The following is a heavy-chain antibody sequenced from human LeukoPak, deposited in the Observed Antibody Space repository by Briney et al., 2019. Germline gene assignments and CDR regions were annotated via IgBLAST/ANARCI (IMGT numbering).Heavy chain of an antibody. V-gene: IGHV3-53*01. CDR2: IYSGGDT. CDR3: ASLIGYTDYYDSSGYSPPFDS. D-gene: IGHD3-22*01. J-gene: IGHJ4*02. Sequence: PGGSLRLSCAASGFTVSSKYMSWVRQAPGKGLEWVSVIYSGGDTYYADSVKGRFTISRDNSKNTLCVQMNSLRAEDTAVYYCASLIGYTDYYDSSGYSPPFDSWGQGTLVTVSS. CDR1: GFTVSSKY.